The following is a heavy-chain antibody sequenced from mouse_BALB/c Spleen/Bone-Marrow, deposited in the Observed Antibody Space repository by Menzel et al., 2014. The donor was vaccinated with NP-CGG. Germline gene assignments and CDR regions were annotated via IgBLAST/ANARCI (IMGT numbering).Heavy chain of an antibody. CDR1: GYTFSSLW. CDR2: IYPGNSDT. J-gene: IGHJ2*01. CDR3: TREGNYFDS. Sequence: VQLKHSGTVLARPGASARMSCKASGYTFSSLWMHWIRQRPGQGLEWIGAIYPGNSDTRYNQKFKGKARLTAVTSSSTAYMELSSLTDEDSAVYYCTREGNYFDSWGQGTTLTVSS. V-gene: IGHV1-5*01.